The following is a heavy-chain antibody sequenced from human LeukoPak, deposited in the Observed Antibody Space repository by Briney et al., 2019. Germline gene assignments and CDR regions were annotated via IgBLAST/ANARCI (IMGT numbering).Heavy chain of an antibody. CDR3: ARVDYDILTGYYIYAFDI. V-gene: IGHV3-21*01. Sequence: PGGSLRLSCAASGFIFSTYSMNWVRQAPGKGLEWVSSISGSSSYIYYADSVKGRFTISSGNAKNSLYLQMNSLRAEDTAVYYCARVDYDILTGYYIYAFDIWGQGTMVTVSS. CDR1: GFIFSTYS. CDR2: ISGSSSYI. J-gene: IGHJ3*02. D-gene: IGHD3-9*01.